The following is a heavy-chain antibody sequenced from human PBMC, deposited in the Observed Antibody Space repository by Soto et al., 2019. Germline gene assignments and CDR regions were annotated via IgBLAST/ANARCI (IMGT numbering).Heavy chain of an antibody. CDR3: ARGYCTTTICDPWFDP. J-gene: IGHJ5*02. CDR2: IYPGDSDT. D-gene: IGHD2-2*01. CDR1: GYSFTIYC. V-gene: IGHV5-51*01. Sequence: GESLKISCNGVGYSFTIYCIALVLQMPGKGLEWMWIIYPGDSDTRYSPSFQCQVTISADKSITTVYLQWSSLKASDTAMYYCARGYCTTTICDPWFDPWGQGTLVTVSS.